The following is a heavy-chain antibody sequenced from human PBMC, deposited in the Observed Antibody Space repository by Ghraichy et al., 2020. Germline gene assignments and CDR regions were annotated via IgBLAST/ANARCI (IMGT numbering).Heavy chain of an antibody. CDR2: TYYRSKWYN. Sequence: SQTLSLTCAISGDSVSSNSAAWNWIRQFPSRGLEWLGRTYYRSKWYNDYAVSVKSRITINPDTSKNQFSLQLNSVTPEDTAVYYCAREGESSGSVMPTASLQHWGQGTLVTVSS. V-gene: IGHV6-1*01. CDR3: AREGESSGSVMPTASLQH. D-gene: IGHD6-19*01. CDR1: GDSVSSNSAA. J-gene: IGHJ1*01.